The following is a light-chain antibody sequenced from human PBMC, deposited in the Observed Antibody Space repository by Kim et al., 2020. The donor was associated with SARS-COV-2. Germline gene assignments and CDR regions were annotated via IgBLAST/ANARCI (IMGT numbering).Light chain of an antibody. J-gene: IGLJ2*01. V-gene: IGLV3-1*01. Sequence: SYELTQPPSVSVYPGQTASITCSGDKLGDKFASWYQQRPGQSPVLVIYQDSKRPSGIPERFSGSNSGNTATLTISGTQTMDEADYYCQAWDSGVVFGGGTQLTVL. CDR3: QAWDSGVV. CDR2: QDS. CDR1: KLGDKF.